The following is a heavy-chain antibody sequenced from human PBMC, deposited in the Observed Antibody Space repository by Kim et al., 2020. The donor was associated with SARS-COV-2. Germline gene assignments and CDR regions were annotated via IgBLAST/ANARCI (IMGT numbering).Heavy chain of an antibody. CDR3: AREWPPAMPPRYGMDV. CDR1: GGTFSSYA. J-gene: IGHJ6*02. V-gene: IGHV1-69*13. Sequence: SVKVSCKASGGTFSSYAISWVRQAPGQGLEWMGGIIPIFGTANYAQKFQGRVTITADESTSTAYMELSSLRSEDTAVYYCAREWPPAMPPRYGMDVWGQGTTVTVSS. D-gene: IGHD2-2*01. CDR2: IIPIFGTA.